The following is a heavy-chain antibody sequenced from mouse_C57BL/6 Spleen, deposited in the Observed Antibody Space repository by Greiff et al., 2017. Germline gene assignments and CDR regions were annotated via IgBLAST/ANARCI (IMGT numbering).Heavy chain of an antibody. CDR2: ISYDGSN. Sequence: EVQLVESGPGLVKPSQSLSLTCSVTGYSITSGYYWNWIRQFPGNKLEWMGYISYDGSNNYNPSLKNRISITRDTSKNQFFLKLNSVTTEDTATYYCARAGYSWYFDVWGTGTTVTVSS. D-gene: IGHD3-1*01. CDR3: ARAGYSWYFDV. CDR1: GYSITSGYY. V-gene: IGHV3-6*01. J-gene: IGHJ1*03.